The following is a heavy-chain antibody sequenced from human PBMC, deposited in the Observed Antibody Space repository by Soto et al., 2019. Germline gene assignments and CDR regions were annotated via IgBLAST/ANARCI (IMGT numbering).Heavy chain of an antibody. D-gene: IGHD2-8*01. J-gene: IGHJ3*02. CDR3: ARESFPGYCTNGVCQAAAFDI. Sequence: HPGGSLRLSCAASGFTFSSYGMHWVRQAPGKGLEWVAVIWYDGSNKYYADSVKGRFTISRDNSKNTLYLQMNSLRAEDTAVYYCARESFPGYCTNGVCQAAAFDIWGQGTMVTVSS. V-gene: IGHV3-33*01. CDR2: IWYDGSNK. CDR1: GFTFSSYG.